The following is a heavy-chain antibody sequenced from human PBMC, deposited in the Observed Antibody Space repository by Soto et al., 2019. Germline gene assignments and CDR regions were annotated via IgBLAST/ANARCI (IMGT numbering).Heavy chain of an antibody. CDR2: IYYSGST. V-gene: IGHV4-59*01. D-gene: IGHD6-13*01. J-gene: IGHJ6*03. CDR1: GGSISSYY. CDR3: ASSYSSSWYRAHYYYYYYMDV. Sequence: NPSETLSLTCTVSGGSISSYYWSWIRQPPGKGLEWIGYIYYSGSTNYNPSLKSRVTISVDTSKNQFSLKLSSVTAADTAVYHCASSYSSSWYRAHYYYYYYMDVWGKGTTVTVSS.